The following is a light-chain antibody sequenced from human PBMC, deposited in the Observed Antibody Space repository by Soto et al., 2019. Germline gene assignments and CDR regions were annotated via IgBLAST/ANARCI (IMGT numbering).Light chain of an antibody. CDR2: DAS. V-gene: IGKV3-15*01. Sequence: EIVMTQSPATLSVSPGERASLSCRASQSISSNLAWYQQKPGQAPRLLIYDASTRATGIPARFSGSGSGTEFTLTISSLQFEDYAVYYCQQYSNWPETFGQGTKVDIK. J-gene: IGKJ1*01. CDR1: QSISSN. CDR3: QQYSNWPET.